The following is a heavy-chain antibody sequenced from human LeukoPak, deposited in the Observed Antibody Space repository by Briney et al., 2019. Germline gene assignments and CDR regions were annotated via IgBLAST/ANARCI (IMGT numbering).Heavy chain of an antibody. Sequence: GGSLRLSCAASGFTFSSYAMSWVRQAPGKGLEWVGRIKSKSDGETTEYAAPVKGRFALSRDDSKNTVYLQMNSLKTEDTAVYYCTTDRYRSADDYWGQGTLVTVSS. CDR3: TTDRYRSADDY. V-gene: IGHV3-15*01. J-gene: IGHJ4*02. CDR2: IKSKSDGETT. CDR1: GFTFSSYA. D-gene: IGHD6-19*01.